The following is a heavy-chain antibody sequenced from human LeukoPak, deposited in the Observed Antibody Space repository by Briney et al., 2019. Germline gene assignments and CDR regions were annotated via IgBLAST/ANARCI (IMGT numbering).Heavy chain of an antibody. D-gene: IGHD6-13*01. CDR1: GGSVRGYY. J-gene: IGHJ6*02. CDR2: IHYSGST. V-gene: IGHV4-59*02. Sequence: SETLSLTCTVSGGSVRGYYWSWIRQPPGKGLEWIGYIHYSGSTNYNPSLKSRVTISVDTSKNQFSLKLSSVTAADTDVYYCAREAAAATGYYYYYGMDVWGQGTTVTVSS. CDR3: AREAAAATGYYYYYGMDV.